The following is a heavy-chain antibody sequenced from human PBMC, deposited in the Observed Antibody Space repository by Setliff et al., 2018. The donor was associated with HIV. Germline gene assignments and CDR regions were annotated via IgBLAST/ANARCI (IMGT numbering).Heavy chain of an antibody. Sequence: ASVKVSCKASGYTFTAYYIHWVRQAPGQGLEWMGRINPSGGSTSYAQKFQGRVTMTRDTSTSTVYMELSSLRSEDTAVYYCARDAFDYTAYYYSYMDVWGKGTTVTVSS. CDR3: ARDAFDYTAYYYSYMDV. V-gene: IGHV1-46*01. D-gene: IGHD4-4*01. J-gene: IGHJ6*03. CDR1: GYTFTAYY. CDR2: INPSGGST.